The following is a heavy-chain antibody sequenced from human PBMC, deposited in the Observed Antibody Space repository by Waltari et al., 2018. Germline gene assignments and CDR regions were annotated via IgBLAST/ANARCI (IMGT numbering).Heavy chain of an antibody. CDR3: AREAGVYYNIYYFDF. CDR1: GFTFKTSE. D-gene: IGHD3-9*01. Sequence: EVQLVESGGGLVQPGGSLRLSCAASGFTFKTSEMNWVRPAPGKGLEWVSYINSGGNIMYSADSVKGRFTISRDNAHNSVYLQMNSLRPEDTALYYCAREAGVYYNIYYFDFWGQGTPVTVSS. CDR2: INSGGNIM. J-gene: IGHJ4*02. V-gene: IGHV3-48*03.